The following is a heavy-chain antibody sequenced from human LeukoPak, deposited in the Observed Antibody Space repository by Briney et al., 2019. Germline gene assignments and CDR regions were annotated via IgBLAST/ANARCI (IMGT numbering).Heavy chain of an antibody. CDR3: AINRYYQYYFDY. CDR2: IYSGGST. D-gene: IGHD3-10*01. Sequence: PGGSLRLSCAASGFTVSSNYMSWVRQAPGKGLERVSVIYSGGSTYYADSVKGRFTISRDNSKNTLYLQMNSLRAEDTAVYYCAINRYYQYYFDYWGQGTLVTVSS. CDR1: GFTVSSNY. V-gene: IGHV3-66*01. J-gene: IGHJ4*02.